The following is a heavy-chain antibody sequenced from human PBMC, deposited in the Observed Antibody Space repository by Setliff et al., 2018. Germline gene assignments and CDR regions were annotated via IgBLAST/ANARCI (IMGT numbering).Heavy chain of an antibody. CDR2: VYYSGYT. CDR1: GGSVSSTSHY. CDR3: ARVDFTMIQGVLGL. V-gene: IGHV4-39*07. J-gene: IGHJ1*01. D-gene: IGHD3-10*01. Sequence: PLETLSLTCNVSGGSVSSTSHYWGWIRQPPGKGMEWIGSVYYSGYTYYNPSLQSRVTISVDMSKNQFSMKLTSVTAADTAVYYCARVDFTMIQGVLGLWGQGTLVTVSS.